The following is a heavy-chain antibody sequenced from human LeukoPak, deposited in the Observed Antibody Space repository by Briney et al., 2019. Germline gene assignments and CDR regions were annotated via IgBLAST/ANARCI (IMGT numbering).Heavy chain of an antibody. CDR2: ISGTGGST. D-gene: IGHD6-19*01. CDR1: GFTFSHYA. Sequence: GGSLRLSCAASGFTFSHYAMSWVRQAPGKGLEWVSSISGTGGSTYYADSVKGRFTISSDNSKNTLYLQMDSLRAEDTAVYYCAKVRAGHFFDYWGQGTLVTVSS. CDR3: AKVRAGHFFDY. V-gene: IGHV3-23*01. J-gene: IGHJ4*02.